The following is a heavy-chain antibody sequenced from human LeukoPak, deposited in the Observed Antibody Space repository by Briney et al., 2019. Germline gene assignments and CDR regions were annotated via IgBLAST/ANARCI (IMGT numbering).Heavy chain of an antibody. CDR2: IYYSGST. Sequence: SETLSLTCTVTGGSLSSSDYWWNWLRQPPGKGLEWIGNIYYSGSTYYSPSLETRVTMSIDTSKNQFSLKLSSVTAADTAVYYCARTNPMVRGVIISPYYYYGMDVWGQGTTVTVSS. D-gene: IGHD3-10*01. J-gene: IGHJ6*02. V-gene: IGHV4-39*07. CDR3: ARTNPMVRGVIISPYYYYGMDV. CDR1: GGSLSSSDYW.